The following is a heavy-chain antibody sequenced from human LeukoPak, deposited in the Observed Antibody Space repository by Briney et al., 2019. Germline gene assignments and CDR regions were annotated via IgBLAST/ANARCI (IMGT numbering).Heavy chain of an antibody. CDR3: ARRGPAGSSSSGMDV. V-gene: IGHV6-1*01. Sequence: SQTLSLTCAISGDSVSNNSATWNWIRQSPSRGLEWLGRTYYRSQWYNDYAVSVKSRITINPDTSKNQFSLQLNSVAPEDTAVYYCARRGPAGSSSSGMDVWGQGTTVTVSS. CDR1: GDSVSNNSAT. CDR2: TYYRSQWYN. D-gene: IGHD6-6*01. J-gene: IGHJ6*02.